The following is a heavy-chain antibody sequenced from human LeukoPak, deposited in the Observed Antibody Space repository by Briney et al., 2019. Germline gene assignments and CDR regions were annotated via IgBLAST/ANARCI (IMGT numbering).Heavy chain of an antibody. CDR3: ARQRLSFGEFGTIDQ. CDR1: GGSISSGGYY. V-gene: IGHV4-31*03. J-gene: IGHJ4*02. Sequence: SQTLSLTCTVSGGSISSGGYYWSWIRQHPGKGLEWIGYIYYSGSTYYNPSLKSRVTISVDTSKNQFSLKLRSVTAADTAVYYCARQRLSFGEFGTIDQWGQGTLVTV. CDR2: IYYSGST. D-gene: IGHD3-10*01.